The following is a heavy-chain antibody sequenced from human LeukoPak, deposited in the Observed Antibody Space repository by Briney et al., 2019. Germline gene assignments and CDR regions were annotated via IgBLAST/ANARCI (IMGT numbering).Heavy chain of an antibody. V-gene: IGHV4-59*08. CDR3: ARAPYSSSSARHIDY. CDR1: GGSISTYY. D-gene: IGHD6-6*01. J-gene: IGHJ4*02. Sequence: PSETLSLTCTVSGGSISTYYWSWIRQPPGKGLEWIGYIYYSGSTYYNPSLKSRITISVDTSKNQFSLKLSSVTAADTAVYYCARAPYSSSSARHIDYWGQGTLITVSS. CDR2: IYYSGST.